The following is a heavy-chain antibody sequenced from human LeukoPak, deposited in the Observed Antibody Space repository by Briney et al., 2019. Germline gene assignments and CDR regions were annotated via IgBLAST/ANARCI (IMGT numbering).Heavy chain of an antibody. CDR2: IKQDGSEK. V-gene: IGHV3-7*03. D-gene: IGHD5-12*01. CDR3: ARDGGNTGYDLFDY. J-gene: IGHJ4*02. Sequence: GGSLRLSCAASGFTLSSYWMSWVRQAPGKGLEWVANIKQDGSEKNYVDFVKGRFTISRDNAKNSLYLQMNSLRAEDTAVYYCARDGGNTGYDLFDYWGQGTLVTVSS. CDR1: GFTLSSYW.